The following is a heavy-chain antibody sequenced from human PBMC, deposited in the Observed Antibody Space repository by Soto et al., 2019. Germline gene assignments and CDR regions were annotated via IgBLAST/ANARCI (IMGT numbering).Heavy chain of an antibody. V-gene: IGHV2-5*02. D-gene: IGHD3-10*01. J-gene: IGHJ5*02. CDR1: GFSLSTSGVG. Sequence: QITLKESGPTLVKPTQTLTLICTFSGFSLSTSGVGVGWIRQPPGKALEWLALIYWDDDKRYSPSLKSRLTITKDTSKNQVVLTMTNMDPVDTATYYCAHRRGGIWFGEYRFDPWGQGTLVTVSS. CDR2: IYWDDDK. CDR3: AHRRGGIWFGEYRFDP.